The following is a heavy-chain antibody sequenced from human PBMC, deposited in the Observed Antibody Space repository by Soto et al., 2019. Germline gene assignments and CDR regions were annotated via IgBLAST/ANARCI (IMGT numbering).Heavy chain of an antibody. V-gene: IGHV1-69*12. CDR1: GGTFSSYA. J-gene: IGHJ1*01. D-gene: IGHD3-22*01. CDR2: IIPIFGTA. Sequence: QVQLVQSGAEVKKPGSSVKVSCKASGGTFSSYAISWVRQAPGQGLEWMGGIIPIFGTANYAQKFQGRVTIXXDXSXXTAYMELISLRSEDTAVYYCARDYDSSGYSLYFQHWGQGTLVTVSS. CDR3: ARDYDSSGYSLYFQH.